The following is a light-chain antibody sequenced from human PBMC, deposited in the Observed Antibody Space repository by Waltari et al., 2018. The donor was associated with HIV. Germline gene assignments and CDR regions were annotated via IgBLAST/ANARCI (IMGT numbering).Light chain of an antibody. V-gene: IGKV1-5*03. Sequence: DIQLTQAPSILSASVGGRVSVTCRASQSISTSLAWYQVKAGKAPKLLIYKASSLNSGVPSRFSGRGSGTDFTLTISSLQSDDFATYYCQQYNVYSTFGQGTKVEIK. CDR1: QSISTS. CDR3: QQYNVYST. CDR2: KAS. J-gene: IGKJ1*01.